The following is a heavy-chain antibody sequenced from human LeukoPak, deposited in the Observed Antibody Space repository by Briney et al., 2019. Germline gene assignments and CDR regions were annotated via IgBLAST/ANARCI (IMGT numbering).Heavy chain of an antibody. V-gene: IGHV1-69*13. CDR3: ARGGDYDVLTGRDAFDI. CDR1: GGTFSSYA. J-gene: IGHJ3*02. Sequence: SVKVSCKASGGTFSSYAVSWVRQAPGQGLEWMGGIIPIFGTANYAQKFRGRTTIIADEFTNVAYMELRSLRSEDTAVYYCARGGDYDVLTGRDAFDIWGQGTMDTVSS. CDR2: IIPIFGTA. D-gene: IGHD3-9*01.